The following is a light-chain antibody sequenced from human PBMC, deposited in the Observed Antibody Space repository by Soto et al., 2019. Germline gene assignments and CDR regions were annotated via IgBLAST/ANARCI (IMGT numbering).Light chain of an antibody. J-gene: IGKJ4*01. CDR3: QQGYDLPIT. CDR1: ENIDNY. CDR2: LAS. Sequence: DIQMTQSPSSVSASVGDRVTFTCRASENIDNYLAWYQQKPGKAPKLLIYLASTLQSGVPSRFRGRGYGRDFSLTVSSLQPEDFATYICQQGYDLPITFGGGTKVEI. V-gene: IGKV1D-12*01.